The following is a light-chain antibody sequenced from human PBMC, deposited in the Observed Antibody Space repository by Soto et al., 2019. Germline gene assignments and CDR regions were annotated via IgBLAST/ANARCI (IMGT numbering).Light chain of an antibody. CDR2: GAS. CDR3: KEYKYWHPIT. V-gene: IGKV3-15*01. Sequence: IVMTQSPGTLSVSPGERATLSCRASQNIGNKVGWYQQKPGQAPRLLIYGASTRATSIPVRFSGSGSGTEFTLTITSLQSEDSVVYYCKEYKYWHPITFGGGTKVEIK. CDR1: QNIGNK. J-gene: IGKJ4*01.